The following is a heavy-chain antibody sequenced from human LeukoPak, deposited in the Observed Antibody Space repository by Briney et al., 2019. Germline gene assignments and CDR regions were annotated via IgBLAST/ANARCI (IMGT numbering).Heavy chain of an antibody. CDR1: GGSISSSTYY. CDR2: IYYRGST. Sequence: PETLSLTYTVSGGSISSSTYYWGWIRQPPGRGLEWIGTIYYRGSTYYNPSLKSRVTISVDTSKNQFSLKLTSVTAADTAVYYCARLGRTYYDFWSGPWGQGTLVTVSS. CDR3: ARLGRTYYDFWSGP. J-gene: IGHJ5*02. D-gene: IGHD3-3*01. V-gene: IGHV4-39*01.